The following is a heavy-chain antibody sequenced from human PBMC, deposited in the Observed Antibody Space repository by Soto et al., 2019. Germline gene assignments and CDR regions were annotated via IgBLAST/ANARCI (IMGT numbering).Heavy chain of an antibody. J-gene: IGHJ4*02. CDR2: IKQDGSEK. D-gene: IGHD1-7*01. Sequence: GGSLRLSCAASGFTFSSYWMSWVRQAPGKGLEWVANIKQDGSEKYYVDSVKGRFTISRGNAKNSLYLQMNSLRAEDTAVYYCARDRITGTFDYWGQGTLVTVSS. CDR1: GFTFSSYW. CDR3: ARDRITGTFDY. V-gene: IGHV3-7*01.